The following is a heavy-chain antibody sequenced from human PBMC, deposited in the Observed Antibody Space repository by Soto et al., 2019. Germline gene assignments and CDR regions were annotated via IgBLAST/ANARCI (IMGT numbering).Heavy chain of an antibody. Sequence: ASVKVSCKASGYTFTSYYMHWVRQAPGQGLEWMGIINPSGGSTSYAQKFQGRVTMTRDTSTSTAYMELSRLRSDDTAVYYCAKLELDYWGQGTLVTVSS. CDR3: AKLELDY. V-gene: IGHV1-46*01. D-gene: IGHD1-26*01. CDR2: INPSGGST. CDR1: GYTFTSYY. J-gene: IGHJ4*02.